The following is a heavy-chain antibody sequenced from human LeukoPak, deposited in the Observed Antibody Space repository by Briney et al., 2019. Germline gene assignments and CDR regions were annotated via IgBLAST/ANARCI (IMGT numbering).Heavy chain of an antibody. CDR2: IYYSGTT. Sequence: SQTLSLTCTVSGGSISSGGYYWSWIRQHPGKGLEWIGYIYYSGTTYYNPSLKTRVTISVDTSKNQFSLKLSSVTAADTAVYYCARYYGDYKNWFDPWGQGTLVTVSS. J-gene: IGHJ5*02. V-gene: IGHV4-31*03. D-gene: IGHD4-17*01. CDR3: ARYYGDYKNWFDP. CDR1: GGSISSGGYY.